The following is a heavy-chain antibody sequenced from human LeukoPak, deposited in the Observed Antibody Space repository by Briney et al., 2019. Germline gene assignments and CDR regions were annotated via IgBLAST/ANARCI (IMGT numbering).Heavy chain of an antibody. D-gene: IGHD6-6*01. CDR2: IWYDGSNK. V-gene: IGHV3-33*01. CDR3: ARENGGYSSSFHFDY. Sequence: GGSLRLSCAASGFTFSSYGMHWVRQAPGKGLGWVAVIWYDGSNKYYADSVKGRFTISRDNSKNTLYLQMNSLRAEDTAVYYCARENGGYSSSFHFDYWGQGTLVTVSS. CDR1: GFTFSSYG. J-gene: IGHJ4*02.